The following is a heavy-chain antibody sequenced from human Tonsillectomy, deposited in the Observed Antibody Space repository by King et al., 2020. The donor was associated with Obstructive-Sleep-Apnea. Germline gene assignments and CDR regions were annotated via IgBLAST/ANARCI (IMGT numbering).Heavy chain of an antibody. CDR2: ISSSSGTI. Sequence: LVESGGGLVQPGGSLRLSCAASGFTFSSYSMDWVRQAPGKGLEWVSYISSSSGTIYYADSVKGRFTISRDNAKSSLYLQMNSLRAEDTAVYYCAGMTQTDAFDIWGQGTMVTVSS. V-gene: IGHV3-48*04. CDR3: AGMTQTDAFDI. CDR1: GFTFSSYS. J-gene: IGHJ3*02.